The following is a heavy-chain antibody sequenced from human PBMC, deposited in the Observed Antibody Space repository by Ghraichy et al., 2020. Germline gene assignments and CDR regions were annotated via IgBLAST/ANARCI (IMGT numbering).Heavy chain of an antibody. V-gene: IGHV4-34*01. D-gene: IGHD6-13*01. J-gene: IGHJ6*02. CDR1: GTSFSGYY. CDR3: ARVRSSGWYGRVWDYYYGMDV. CDR2: INHSGST. Sequence: ETLSLTCAVYGTSFSGYYWSWIRPPPGKGLEWIGEINHSGSTNYNPSLKSRVTISVDTSKNQFSPKLSSVTAADAALYYCARVRSSGWYGRVWDYYYGMDVWGQGTTVTVSS.